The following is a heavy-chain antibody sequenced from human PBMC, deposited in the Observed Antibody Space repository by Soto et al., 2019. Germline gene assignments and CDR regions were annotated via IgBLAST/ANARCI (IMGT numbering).Heavy chain of an antibody. CDR1: GGSFRGYY. CDR3: ARGEITLLGGMDV. J-gene: IGHJ6*02. CDR2: INQSGTS. D-gene: IGHD3-10*01. V-gene: IGHV4-34*01. Sequence: SETLSLTCTVSGGSFRGYYWGWVRQPPGKGLEWIGEINQSGTSNYHPSLKSRVTISVATSKNQFSLTVNSVTPADTAVYYCARGEITLLGGMDVWGQGTTVTVSS.